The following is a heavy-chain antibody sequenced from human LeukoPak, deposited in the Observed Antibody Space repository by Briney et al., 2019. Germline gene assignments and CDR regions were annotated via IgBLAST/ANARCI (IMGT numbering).Heavy chain of an antibody. CDR1: GYTFTTYA. J-gene: IGHJ6*03. V-gene: IGHV7-4-1*02. CDR2: INTNTGNP. Sequence: ASVKVSCKASGYTFTTYAMNWVRQAPGQGREWVGWINTNTGNPTYAQGFTGRFVFSLDTSVSTAYLQISSLKAEDTAVYYCARAHIVVVPAARRLDYYYYYMDVWGKGTTVTVSS. D-gene: IGHD2-2*01. CDR3: ARAHIVVVPAARRLDYYYYYMDV.